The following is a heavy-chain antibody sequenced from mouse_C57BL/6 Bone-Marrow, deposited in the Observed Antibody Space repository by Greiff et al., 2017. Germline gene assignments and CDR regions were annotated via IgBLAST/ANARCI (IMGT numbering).Heavy chain of an antibody. V-gene: IGHV5-15*01. CDR3: ARQLGGAMDY. D-gene: IGHD4-1*01. CDR2: ISNLAYSI. Sequence: EVKLMESGGGLVQPGGSLKLSCAASGFTFSDYGMAWVRQAPRKGPEWVAFISNLAYSIYYADTVTGRFTISRENAKNTLYLEMSSLRSEDTAMYYCARQLGGAMDYWGQGTSVTVSS. J-gene: IGHJ4*01. CDR1: GFTFSDYG.